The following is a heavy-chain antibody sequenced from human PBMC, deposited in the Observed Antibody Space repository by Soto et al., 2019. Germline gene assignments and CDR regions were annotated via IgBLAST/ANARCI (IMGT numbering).Heavy chain of an antibody. V-gene: IGHV3-21*01. Sequence: GGSLRLSCAASGFTFSNCGMNWVRQAPGKGLEWVSFISSSSSYIYYADSVKGRFTISRDNAKNSLFLQMNSLRAEDTAVYYCARVNYDSRVYFSTIDDWGQGTLVTVSS. J-gene: IGHJ4*02. D-gene: IGHD3-22*01. CDR2: ISSSSSYI. CDR1: GFTFSNCG. CDR3: ARVNYDSRVYFSTIDD.